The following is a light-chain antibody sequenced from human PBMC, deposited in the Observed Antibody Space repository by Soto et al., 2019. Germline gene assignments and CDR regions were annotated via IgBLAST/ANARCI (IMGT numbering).Light chain of an antibody. J-gene: IGKJ4*01. CDR2: DAS. Sequence: EIVLTQSPATLSLSPGERATLSCRASQSVSSYLAWYQQKPGQAPRLLIFDASNRATGIPARFSGSGSGTDFTLTISSLEREVFAIYYCQQRSNWPPVTFGGGTKVEIK. CDR1: QSVSSY. CDR3: QQRSNWPPVT. V-gene: IGKV3-11*01.